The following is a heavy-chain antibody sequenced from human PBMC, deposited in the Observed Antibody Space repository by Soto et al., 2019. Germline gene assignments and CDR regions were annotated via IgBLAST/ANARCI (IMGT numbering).Heavy chain of an antibody. J-gene: IGHJ6*02. CDR1: GYTFTSYA. V-gene: IGHV1-3*01. CDR2: INAGNGNT. CDR3: ARDSYSHYYYYGMDV. D-gene: IGHD6-13*01. Sequence: ASVKVSCKASGYTFTSYAMHWVRQAPGQRLEWMGWINAGNGNTKYSQKFQGRVTITRDTSASTAYMELSSLRSEDTAVYYCARDSYSHYYYYGMDVWGQGTTVTVLL.